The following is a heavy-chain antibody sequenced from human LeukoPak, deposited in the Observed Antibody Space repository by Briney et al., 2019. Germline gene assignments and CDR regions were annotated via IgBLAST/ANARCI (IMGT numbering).Heavy chain of an antibody. J-gene: IGHJ4*02. CDR3: ARGDGYGMDY. V-gene: IGHV3-30*03. CDR2: ISYDGSNT. Sequence: SGRSLRLSCAASGFTFSSYGMHWVRQAPGKGLEWVAVISYDGSNTYYADSVKGRFTISRDNSKNMLYLQMNSLRAEDMAVYYCARGDGYGMDYWGEGTRVTASS. D-gene: IGHD5-24*01. CDR1: GFTFSSYG.